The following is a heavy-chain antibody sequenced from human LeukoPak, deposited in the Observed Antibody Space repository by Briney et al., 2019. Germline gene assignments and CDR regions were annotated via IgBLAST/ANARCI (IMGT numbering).Heavy chain of an antibody. CDR2: INPNSGGT. CDR3: ASRTEGWLVFGAFDI. J-gene: IGHJ3*02. CDR1: GYTFTGYY. D-gene: IGHD6-19*01. V-gene: IGHV1-2*02. Sequence: ASVKVSCKASGYTFTGYYMHWVRQAPGQGLEWMGWINPNSGGTNYAQKFQGRVTMTGDTSISTAYMELSRLRSDDTAVYYCASRTEGWLVFGAFDIWGQGTMVTVSS.